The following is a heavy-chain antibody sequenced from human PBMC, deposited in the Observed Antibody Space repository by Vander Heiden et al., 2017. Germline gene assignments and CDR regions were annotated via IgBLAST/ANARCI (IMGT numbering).Heavy chain of an antibody. CDR1: GGSISIYY. J-gene: IGHJ3*02. Sequence: QVQLQESGPGLVKPSETLSLTCTVSGGSISIYYWSWIRQPAGKGLEWIGRIYTSGSTNYNPSLKSRVTMSVDTSKNQFSLMLSSVTAADTAVYYCAREDYYDFWSGYPDGAFDIWGQGTMVTVSS. V-gene: IGHV4-4*07. D-gene: IGHD3-3*01. CDR2: IYTSGST. CDR3: AREDYYDFWSGYPDGAFDI.